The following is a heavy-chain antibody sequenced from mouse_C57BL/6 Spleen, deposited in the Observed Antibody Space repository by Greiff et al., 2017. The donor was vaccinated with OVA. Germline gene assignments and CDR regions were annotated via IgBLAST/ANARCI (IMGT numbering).Heavy chain of an antibody. CDR3: ARPDGYYPYYARDY. CDR2: IDPSDSET. Sequence: QVQLQQPGAELVRPGSSVKLSCKASGYTFTSYWMHWVKQRPIQGLEWIGNIDPSDSETHYNQKFKDKATLTVDKSSSTAYMQLSSLTSEDSAVYYCARPDGYYPYYARDYWGQGTSVTVSS. CDR1: GYTFTSYW. D-gene: IGHD2-3*01. V-gene: IGHV1-52*01. J-gene: IGHJ4*01.